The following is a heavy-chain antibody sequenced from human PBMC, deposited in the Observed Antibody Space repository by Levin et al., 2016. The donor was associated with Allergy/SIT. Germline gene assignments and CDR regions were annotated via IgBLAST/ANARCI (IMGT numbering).Heavy chain of an antibody. V-gene: IGHV4-34*01. Sequence: WIRQPPGKGLEWIGEINHSGSTNYNPSLKSRVTISVDTSKNQFSLKLSSVTAADTAVYYCARDGYSSGWYYFDYWGQGTLVTVSS. J-gene: IGHJ4*02. CDR3: ARDGYSSGWYYFDY. CDR2: INHSGST. D-gene: IGHD6-19*01.